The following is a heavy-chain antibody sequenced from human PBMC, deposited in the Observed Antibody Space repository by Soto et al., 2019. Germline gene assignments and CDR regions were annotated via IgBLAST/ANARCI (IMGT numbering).Heavy chain of an antibody. J-gene: IGHJ4*02. V-gene: IGHV1-18*01. CDR1: GYTFTNYG. Sequence: ASVKVSCKAPGYTFTNYGISWVRQAPGQGLEWMGWISGYNGNTNYAQKLQGRVTMTTDTSTSTAYMELRSLRSEDTAVYYCARAVAVAADFDYWGQGTLVTVSS. CDR3: ARAVAVAADFDY. CDR2: ISGYNGNT. D-gene: IGHD6-19*01.